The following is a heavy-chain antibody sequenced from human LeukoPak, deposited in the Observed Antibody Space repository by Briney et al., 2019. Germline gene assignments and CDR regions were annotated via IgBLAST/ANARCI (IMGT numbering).Heavy chain of an antibody. CDR2: ISSSGSTI. D-gene: IGHD1-26*01. V-gene: IGHV3-48*03. J-gene: IGHJ4*02. Sequence: GGSLRLSCAASGFTFSTYEMSWVRQAPGKGLEWVSYISSSGSTIYYADSVKGRFTISRDNAKNSLYLQMSSLRAEDTAVYYCARDEESRSYERWGQGTLVTVSS. CDR1: GFTFSTYE. CDR3: ARDEESRSYER.